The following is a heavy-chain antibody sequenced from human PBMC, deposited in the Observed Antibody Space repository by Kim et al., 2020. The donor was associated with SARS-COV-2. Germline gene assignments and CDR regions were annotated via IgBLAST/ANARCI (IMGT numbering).Heavy chain of an antibody. Sequence: HSGSPNYNPSLKSRVSMSVDTSKNQFSLKLSSVTAADTAVYYCAAGAPGHWGQGTLVTVSS. V-gene: IGHV4-34*01. CDR3: AAGAPGH. CDR2: HSGSP. J-gene: IGHJ1*01.